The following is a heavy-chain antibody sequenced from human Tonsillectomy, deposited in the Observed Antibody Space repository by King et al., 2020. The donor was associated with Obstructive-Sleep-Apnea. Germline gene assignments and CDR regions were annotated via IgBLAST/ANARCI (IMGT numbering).Heavy chain of an antibody. CDR3: AGTGTIGVAGSLDY. V-gene: IGHV3-7*03. D-gene: IGHD6-13*01. J-gene: IGHJ4*02. CDR2: INQHGSAK. CDR1: GVTFSSYW. Sequence: VQLVESWGGLVQPGGSLRLACAASGVTFSSYWMTWVRQAPGKGLEWLANINQHGSAKHYVDFVKGRFTISRDNDKNSLYLQMNSLRAEDTAVYYCAGTGTIGVAGSLDYWGQGTLVTVSS.